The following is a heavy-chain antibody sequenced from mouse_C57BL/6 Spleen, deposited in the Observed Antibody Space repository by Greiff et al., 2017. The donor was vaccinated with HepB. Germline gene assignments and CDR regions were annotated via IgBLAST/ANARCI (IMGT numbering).Heavy chain of an antibody. D-gene: IGHD1-1*01. CDR1: GFTFTDYY. CDR3: ARSYGYYYAMDY. Sequence: DVMLVESGGGLVQPGGSLSLSCAASGFTFTDYYMSWVRQPPGKALEWLGFIRNKANGYKTEYSASVKGRFTISRDNSQSILYLQMNALSAEDSATYYCARSYGYYYAMDYWGQGTSVTVSS. J-gene: IGHJ4*01. CDR2: IRNKANGYKT. V-gene: IGHV7-3*01.